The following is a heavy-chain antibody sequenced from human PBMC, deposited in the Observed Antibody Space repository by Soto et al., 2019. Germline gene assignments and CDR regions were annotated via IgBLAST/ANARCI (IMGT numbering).Heavy chain of an antibody. CDR1: GFTFSSSW. Sequence: EVQLVESGGGLVQPGESLRLSCTASGFTFSSSWIHWVRQAPGKGLEWVSRINADGSVTNYADSVKGRFTVSRDNAKNTLYLQMNSLRAEDTAVYLCATAGSYRFDYWGQGTLVTVSS. J-gene: IGHJ4*02. V-gene: IGHV3-74*01. CDR3: ATAGSYRFDY. CDR2: INADGSVT. D-gene: IGHD3-10*01.